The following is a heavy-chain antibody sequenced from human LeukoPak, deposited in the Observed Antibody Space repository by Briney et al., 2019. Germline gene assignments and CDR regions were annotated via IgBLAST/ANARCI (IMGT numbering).Heavy chain of an antibody. CDR2: IYHSGNT. Sequence: PSETLSLTCTVSGYSISTGYYWGWIRQPPGKGLEWIGSIYHSGNTYYNPSLKSRVTISVDTSKNQFPLKLSSVTAADTAVYYCARAYDYRGYFFYYYMDVWGKGTTVTVSS. J-gene: IGHJ6*03. V-gene: IGHV4-38-2*02. D-gene: IGHD4/OR15-4a*01. CDR1: GYSISTGYY. CDR3: ARAYDYRGYFFYYYMDV.